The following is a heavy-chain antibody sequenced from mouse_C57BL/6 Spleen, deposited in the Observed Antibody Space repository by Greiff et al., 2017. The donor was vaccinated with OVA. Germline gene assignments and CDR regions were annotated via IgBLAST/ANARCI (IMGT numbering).Heavy chain of an antibody. CDR2: IDPSDSYT. D-gene: IGHD3-2*02. Sequence: QVQLQQPGAELVMPGASVKLSCKASGYTFTSYWMHWVKQRPGQGLEWIGEIDPSDSYTNYNQKFKGKSTLTVDKSSSTAYMQLSSLTSEDSAVYYCARATTAQATVAYWGQGTLVTVSA. V-gene: IGHV1-69*01. CDR3: ARATTAQATVAY. J-gene: IGHJ3*01. CDR1: GYTFTSYW.